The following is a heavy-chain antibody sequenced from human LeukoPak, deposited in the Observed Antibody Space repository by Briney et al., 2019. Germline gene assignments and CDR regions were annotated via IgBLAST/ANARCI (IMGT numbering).Heavy chain of an antibody. CDR2: ISGSGGST. J-gene: IGHJ4*02. CDR3: AKASTVTQYFDY. Sequence: GGSLRLSCAASGFTFSSYAMSWVRQAPGKGLEWVSAISGSGGSTYYADSVKGRFTISGDNSKNTLYLQMNSLRAEDTAVYYCAKASTVTQYFDYWGQGTLVTVSS. D-gene: IGHD4-17*01. V-gene: IGHV3-23*01. CDR1: GFTFSSYA.